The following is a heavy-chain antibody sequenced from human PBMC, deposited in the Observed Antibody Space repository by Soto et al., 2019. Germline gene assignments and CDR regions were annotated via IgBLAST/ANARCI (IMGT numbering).Heavy chain of an antibody. Sequence: ASVKVSCKASGGTFSSYAISWVRQAPGQGLEWMGGIIPIFGTANYAQKFQGRVMITADESTSTAYMELSSLRSEDTAVYYCARGAGTTKILLVYYGMDVWGQGTTVTVSS. CDR1: GGTFSSYA. CDR3: ARGAGTTKILLVYYGMDV. D-gene: IGHD1-7*01. J-gene: IGHJ6*02. V-gene: IGHV1-69*13. CDR2: IIPIFGTA.